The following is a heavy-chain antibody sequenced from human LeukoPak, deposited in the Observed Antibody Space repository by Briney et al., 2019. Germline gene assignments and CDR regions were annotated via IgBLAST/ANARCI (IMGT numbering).Heavy chain of an antibody. V-gene: IGHV3-74*01. CDR1: GFTFSSYW. J-gene: IGHJ4*02. CDR2: INSDGSST. D-gene: IGHD3-3*01. CDR3: ARGPRITIFGVEVDY. Sequence: HPGGSLRLSCEASGFTFSSYWMHWVRQAPGKGLVWVSRINSDGSSTSYADSVKGRFTISRDNAKNTLYLQMNSLRAEDTAVYYCARGPRITIFGVEVDYWGQGTLVTVSS.